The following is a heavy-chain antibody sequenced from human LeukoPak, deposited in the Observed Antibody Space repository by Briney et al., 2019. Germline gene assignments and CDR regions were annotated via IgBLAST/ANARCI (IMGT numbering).Heavy chain of an antibody. V-gene: IGHV3-23*01. CDR2: ISDSGGST. J-gene: IGHJ6*03. CDR1: GFTFSSDA. CDR3: AKRTPTAHYYYMDL. Sequence: GGSLRLSCAASGFTFSSDAMCWVRQAPGKGLEWVSIISDSGGSTYYVDSVKGRFTISRDNSKNTLYLQMNSLRAEDTAVYYCAKRTPTAHYYYMDLWGKGSTVTVSS.